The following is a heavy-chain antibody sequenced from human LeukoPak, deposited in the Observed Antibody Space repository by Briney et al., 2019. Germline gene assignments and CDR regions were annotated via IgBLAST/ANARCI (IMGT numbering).Heavy chain of an antibody. D-gene: IGHD2-2*01. Sequence: SETLSLTCAVYGGSFQSFYWTWVRQFPGRGLEWIGEIDHIGRTKYNPSLKSRLNISIDRSKNQFSLRLASVTAADTAVYFCARPVDCSSTICTGPMDVWGRGTTVTVSS. J-gene: IGHJ6*03. CDR3: ARPVDCSSTICTGPMDV. CDR2: IDHIGRT. V-gene: IGHV4-34*01. CDR1: GGSFQSFY.